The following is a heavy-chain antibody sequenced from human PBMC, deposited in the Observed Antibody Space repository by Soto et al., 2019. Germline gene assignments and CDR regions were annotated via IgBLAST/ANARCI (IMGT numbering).Heavy chain of an antibody. D-gene: IGHD3-16*01. J-gene: IGHJ6*02. CDR3: ARVGDVDGMDV. CDR2: ISYDGSNK. Sequence: QVQLVESGGGVVQPGRSLRLSCAASGFTFSSYAMHWVRQAPGKGLEWVAVISYDGSNKYYADSVKGRFTISRDNSKNTLYLQMNSLRAEDTAVYYCARVGDVDGMDVWGQGTTVTVSS. CDR1: GFTFSSYA. V-gene: IGHV3-30-3*01.